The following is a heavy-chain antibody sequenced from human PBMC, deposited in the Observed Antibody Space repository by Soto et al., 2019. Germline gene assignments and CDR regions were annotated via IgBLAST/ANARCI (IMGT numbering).Heavy chain of an antibody. Sequence: QVHLVQSGAEVKKPGASVKVSCKGSGYGFTTYGITWVRQAPGQGLEWMAWISAHNGNTNYAQQLQGRVTVTRDTSTSTAYMERRSLKSDDTAVSYCARGGYGDYWGQGALVTVSS. CDR2: ISAHNGNT. CDR3: ARGGYGDY. J-gene: IGHJ4*02. D-gene: IGHD1-1*01. V-gene: IGHV1-18*01. CDR1: GYGFTTYG.